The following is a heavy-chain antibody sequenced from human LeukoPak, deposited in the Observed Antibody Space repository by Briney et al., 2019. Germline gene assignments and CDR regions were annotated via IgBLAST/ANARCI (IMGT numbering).Heavy chain of an antibody. CDR2: IYTSGST. V-gene: IGHV4-4*07. CDR3: ARETSLTTVTTQKDYYYYYMDV. CDR1: GGSISSYY. J-gene: IGHJ6*03. D-gene: IGHD4-11*01. Sequence: SSETLSLTCTVSGGSISSYYWSWIRQPAGKGLEWIGRIYTSGSTNYNPSLKSRVTMSVDTSKNQFSLKLSSVTAADTAVYYCARETSLTTVTTQKDYYYYYMDVWGKGTTVIVSS.